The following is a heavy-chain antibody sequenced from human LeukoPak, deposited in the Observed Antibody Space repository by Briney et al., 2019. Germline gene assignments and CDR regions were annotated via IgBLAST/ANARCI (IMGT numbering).Heavy chain of an antibody. CDR2: IYTSDDA. V-gene: IGHV4-4*07. J-gene: IGHJ4*02. CDR1: GGSISGYY. Sequence: SETLSLTCTVSGGSISGYYWSWLRQPAGKGLEWIGRIYTSDDAKYNPSLESRVTMSVDTSKNQFSLKLSSMTAADTAVYYCARYGDPNYYFDYWGQGTLVTVSS. D-gene: IGHD2-21*02. CDR3: ARYGDPNYYFDY.